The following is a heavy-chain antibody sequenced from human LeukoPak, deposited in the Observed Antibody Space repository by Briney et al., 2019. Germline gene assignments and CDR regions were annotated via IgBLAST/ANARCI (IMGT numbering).Heavy chain of an antibody. CDR1: GGSISSSSYY. D-gene: IGHD3-10*01. CDR3: ARAMVRKSNWFDP. Sequence: SETLSLTCTVSGGSISSSSYYWGWIRQPPGKGLEWIGSIYYSGSTYYNPSLKSRVTISVDTSKNQFSLKLSSVTAADTAVYYCARAMVRKSNWFDPWGQGTLVTVSS. CDR2: IYYSGST. V-gene: IGHV4-39*07. J-gene: IGHJ5*02.